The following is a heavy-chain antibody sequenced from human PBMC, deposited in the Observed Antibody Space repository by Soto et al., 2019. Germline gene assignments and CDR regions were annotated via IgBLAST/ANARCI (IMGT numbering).Heavy chain of an antibody. CDR2: IIPIFGTA. CDR3: ARTPGYWRSNWFDP. Sequence: SVKVSCKASGGTFSSYAISWVRQAPGQGLEWMGGIIPIFGTANYAQKFQGRVTITADESTSTAYMELSSLRSEDTAVYYCARTPGYWRSNWFDPWGQGTLVTVSS. J-gene: IGHJ5*02. D-gene: IGHD2-15*01. V-gene: IGHV1-69*13. CDR1: GGTFSSYA.